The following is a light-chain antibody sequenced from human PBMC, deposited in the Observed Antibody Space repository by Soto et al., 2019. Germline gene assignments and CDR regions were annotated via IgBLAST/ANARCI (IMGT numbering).Light chain of an antibody. Sequence: QSVLTQPASVSGSPGQSITISCTGSSSDVGSYNLVSWYQQYPGKAPKLMIFEGNKRPSGVSNRFSASKSGNTASLTISGLQAEDEADYYCVSYTSSTTYVFGTGTKLTVL. V-gene: IGLV2-14*02. CDR3: VSYTSSTTYV. J-gene: IGLJ1*01. CDR1: SSDVGSYNL. CDR2: EGN.